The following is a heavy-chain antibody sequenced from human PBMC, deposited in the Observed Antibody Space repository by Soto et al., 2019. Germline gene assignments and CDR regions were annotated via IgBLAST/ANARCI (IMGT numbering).Heavy chain of an antibody. Sequence: GGSLRLSCAAAGFTFSDYAMNWVRQAPGKGLEWVSAISGSVANTYYADSVKGRFTISRDNSKNMLYLQMNSLRDEDTAVYYCANGRFLEWLLPDNWFDPWGQGTLVTVSS. D-gene: IGHD3-3*01. CDR2: ISGSVANT. CDR1: GFTFSDYA. CDR3: ANGRFLEWLLPDNWFDP. J-gene: IGHJ5*02. V-gene: IGHV3-23*01.